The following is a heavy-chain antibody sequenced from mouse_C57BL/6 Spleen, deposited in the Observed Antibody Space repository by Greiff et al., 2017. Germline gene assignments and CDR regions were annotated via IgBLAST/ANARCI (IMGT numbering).Heavy chain of an antibody. J-gene: IGHJ2*01. Sequence: QVQLQQPGAELVRPGSSVKLSCKASGYTFTSYWMHWVKQRPIQGLEWIGNIDPSDSETHYNQKFKDKATLTVNKSSRTAYIQLSSLTSEDSAVYYCARRCGTLYPNFDYWGQGTTLTVSS. V-gene: IGHV1-52*01. D-gene: IGHD4-1*01. CDR2: IDPSDSET. CDR1: GYTFTSYW. CDR3: ARRCGTLYPNFDY.